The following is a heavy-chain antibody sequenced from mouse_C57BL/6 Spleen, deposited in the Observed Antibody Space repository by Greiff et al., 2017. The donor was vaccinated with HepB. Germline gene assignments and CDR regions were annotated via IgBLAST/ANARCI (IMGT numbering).Heavy chain of an antibody. CDR3: AHYTHYGYDGWFAY. Sequence: VQLQQPGAELVKPGASVKLSCKASGYTFTSYWMHWVKQRPGQGLEWIGMIHPNSGSTNYNEKFKSKATLTVDKSSSTAYMQLSSLTSEDSAVYYCAHYTHYGYDGWFAYWGQGTLVTVSA. J-gene: IGHJ3*01. CDR2: IHPNSGST. D-gene: IGHD2-2*01. CDR1: GYTFTSYW. V-gene: IGHV1-64*01.